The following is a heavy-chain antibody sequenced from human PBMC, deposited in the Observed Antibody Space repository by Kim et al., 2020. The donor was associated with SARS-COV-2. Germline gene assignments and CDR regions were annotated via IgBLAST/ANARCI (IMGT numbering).Heavy chain of an antibody. CDR3: GRESSAGWVDN. D-gene: IGHD6-19*01. CDR2: TYYRSKRYN. V-gene: IGHV6-1*01. Sequence: SQTLSLTCAISGDSVSSDSAVWNWIRQSPSSGLEWLGRTYYRSKRYNDYAVSVKSRITIKSDTSRNQVSLQLNSVTPEDTAVYYCGRESSAGWVDNWGQGTLVTVSS. J-gene: IGHJ4*02. CDR1: GDSVSSDSAV.